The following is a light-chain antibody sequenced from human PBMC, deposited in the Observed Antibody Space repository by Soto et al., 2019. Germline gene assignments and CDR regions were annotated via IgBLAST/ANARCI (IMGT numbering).Light chain of an antibody. CDR3: QQYTNWPKT. CDR1: QGVSRK. V-gene: IGKV3D-15*01. J-gene: IGKJ1*01. Sequence: EIVIAQTPYTPFVSPGGSPTLSCRASQGVSRKLVWYQQKPGQAPRLLIYGASTRATGIPERFSGSGSGTEFTLTISSLQSEDFAVYYCQQYTNWPKTFGQGTKVDI. CDR2: GAS.